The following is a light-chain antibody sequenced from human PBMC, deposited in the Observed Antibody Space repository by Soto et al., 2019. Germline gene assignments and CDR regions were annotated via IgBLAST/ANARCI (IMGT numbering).Light chain of an antibody. CDR3: AAWDDTLGGHVA. J-gene: IGLJ2*01. Sequence: QSVLTQSPSASGTPGQRGTISCSGKSSNIGMNSVNWYQQVQGAAPKLLIYSNDQRPSGVLHSISGSRSGTSASLAISELPSEDEADYYCAAWDDTLGGHVAFGGGTKLTVL. CDR2: SND. V-gene: IGLV1-44*01. CDR1: SSNIGMNS.